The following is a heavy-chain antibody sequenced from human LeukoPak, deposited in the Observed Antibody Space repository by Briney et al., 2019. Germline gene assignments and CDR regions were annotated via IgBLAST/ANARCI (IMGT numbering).Heavy chain of an antibody. CDR2: IKSDGSSS. CDR3: VRDLDLGGYSSFEY. Sequence: GGSLTLSCAASGFPFSRYFWMHWVRQAPGTGLCWVSRIKSDGSSSTYADSLKGRFTISRDSAKNSLYLQMNTLRAEDTAVYYCVRDLDLGGYSSFEYWGQGTLVTVSS. D-gene: IGHD4-23*01. CDR1: GFPFSRYFW. J-gene: IGHJ4*02. V-gene: IGHV3-74*01.